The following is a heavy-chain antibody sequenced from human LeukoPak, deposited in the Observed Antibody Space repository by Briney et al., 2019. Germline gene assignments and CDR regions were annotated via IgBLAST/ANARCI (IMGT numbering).Heavy chain of an antibody. J-gene: IGHJ2*01. CDR3: ATSVRGVIGWYFDL. CDR1: GYTFTSYG. D-gene: IGHD3-10*01. CDR2: ISAYNGNT. Sequence: ASVKVSCKASGYTFTSYGISWVRQAPGQGLEWMGWISAYNGNTNYAQKLQGRVTMTTDTSTSTAYMELRSLRSDDTAVYYCATSVRGVIGWYFDLWGRGTLVTVSS. V-gene: IGHV1-18*01.